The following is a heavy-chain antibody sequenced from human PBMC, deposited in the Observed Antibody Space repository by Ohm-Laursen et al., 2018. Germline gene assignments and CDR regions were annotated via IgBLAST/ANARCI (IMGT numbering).Heavy chain of an antibody. CDR1: GDSISSYY. J-gene: IGHJ4*02. CDR2: IYSSGGT. CDR3: ARSFDTYYFDL. Sequence: PSETLSLTCTVSGDSISSYYWSWIRQPAGKGLEWIGRIYSSGGTNYNPSLKSRVTMSVDTSKSQFSLKVNSVTAADTAVYYCARSFDTYYFDLWGQGTLVTVSS. V-gene: IGHV4-4*07.